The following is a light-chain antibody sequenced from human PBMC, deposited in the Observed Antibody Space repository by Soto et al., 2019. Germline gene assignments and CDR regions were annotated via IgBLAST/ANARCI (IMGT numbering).Light chain of an antibody. V-gene: IGLV2-8*01. CDR1: SSDVGGYNY. CDR3: SSYAGSKIYV. CDR2: EVS. Sequence: QSVLTQPPSASGSPGQSVTISCTGTSSDVGGYNYVSWYQQHPGKAPKLMIYEVSKRPSGVPDRFSGSKSGNTASLTVSGLQAEYEADYYCSSYAGSKIYVFGTRTEVTVL. J-gene: IGLJ1*01.